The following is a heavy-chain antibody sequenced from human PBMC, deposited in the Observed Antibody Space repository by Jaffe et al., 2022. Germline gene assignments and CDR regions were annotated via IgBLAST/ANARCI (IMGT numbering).Heavy chain of an antibody. CDR2: ISSSSSYI. CDR1: GFTFSSYS. CDR3: ARDRNSIVATSWDI. J-gene: IGHJ3*02. V-gene: IGHV3-21*01. Sequence: EVQLVESGGGLVKPGGSLRLSCAASGFTFSSYSMNWVRQAPGKGLEWVSSISSSSSYIYYADSVKGRFTISRDNAKNSLYLQMNSLRAEDTAVYYCARDRNSIVATSWDIWGQGTMVTVSS. D-gene: IGHD5-12*01.